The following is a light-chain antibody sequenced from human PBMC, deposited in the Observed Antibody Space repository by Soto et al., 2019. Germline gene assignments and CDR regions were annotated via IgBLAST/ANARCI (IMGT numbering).Light chain of an antibody. J-gene: IGKJ4*01. Sequence: DVQMTQSPSSLSASVGDRVTITWRASQDINSYLAWYQQKPGNAPKSLIYGASSLQTGVPSRCSGSESGKDFTLTISKLQPQDSATYSCQQYNIYPLTSGGGTKLEI. CDR2: GAS. V-gene: IGKV1D-16*01. CDR3: QQYNIYPLT. CDR1: QDINSY.